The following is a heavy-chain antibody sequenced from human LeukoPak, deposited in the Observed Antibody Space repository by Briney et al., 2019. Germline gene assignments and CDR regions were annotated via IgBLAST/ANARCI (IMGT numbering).Heavy chain of an antibody. CDR1: GFTFSSYE. J-gene: IGHJ5*02. D-gene: IGHD3-16*01. CDR2: ISSSGSTI. CDR3: ARDRLEGGNWFDP. V-gene: IGHV3-48*03. Sequence: GGSLRLSCAASGFTFSSYEMNWVRQAPGKGLEWVSYISSSGSTIYYADSVKGQFTISRDNAKNSLYLQMNSLRAEDTAVYYCARDRLEGGNWFDPWGQGTLVTVSS.